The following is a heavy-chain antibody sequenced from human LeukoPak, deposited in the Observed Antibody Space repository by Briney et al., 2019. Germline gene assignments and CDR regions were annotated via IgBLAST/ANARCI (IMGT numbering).Heavy chain of an antibody. CDR3: ARGPSIAARPHGMDV. J-gene: IGHJ6*02. CDR1: GGSFSGYY. CDR2: INHSGST. V-gene: IGHV4-34*01. Sequence: PSEILSLTCAVYGGSFSGYYWSWIRQPPGRGLEWIGEINHSGSTNYNPSLKSRVTISVDTSKNQFSLKLSSVTAADTAVYYCARGPSIAARPHGMDVWGQGTTVTVSS. D-gene: IGHD6-6*01.